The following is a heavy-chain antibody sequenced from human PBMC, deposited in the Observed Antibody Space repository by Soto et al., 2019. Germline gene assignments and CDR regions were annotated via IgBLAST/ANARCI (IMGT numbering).Heavy chain of an antibody. J-gene: IGHJ6*02. CDR2: VKPNSGKT. CDR3: ARGSGSSWYTYYYYGMDV. D-gene: IGHD6-13*01. V-gene: IGHV1-8*01. Sequence: ASVKVSCKASGYTCTSYDINWVRQATGQGLEWMGWVKPNSGKTGYAQKFECRVTMTRNTSISTAYMELSSLRSEETAVYYCARGSGSSWYTYYYYGMDVWGQGTTVTVSS. CDR1: GYTCTSYD.